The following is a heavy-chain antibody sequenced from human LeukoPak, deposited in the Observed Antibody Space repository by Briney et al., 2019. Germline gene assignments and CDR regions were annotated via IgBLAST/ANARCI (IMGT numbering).Heavy chain of an antibody. Sequence: PGRSVGLSCAAWGFTFRSYGMHWVSGARGKGWEGGVVIWYDGSNKYYADSVKGRFTISRENSKNTLYLQMNSLRAEETAVYYCSREGRVVPAAMRNYYYGMDVWGKGTTVTVSS. J-gene: IGHJ6*04. CDR2: IWYDGSNK. CDR1: GFTFRSYG. CDR3: SREGRVVPAAMRNYYYGMDV. V-gene: IGHV3-33*01. D-gene: IGHD2-2*01.